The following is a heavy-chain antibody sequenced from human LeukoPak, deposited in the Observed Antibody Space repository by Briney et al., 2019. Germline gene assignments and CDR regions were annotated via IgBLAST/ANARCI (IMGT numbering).Heavy chain of an antibody. CDR3: TTGGRAFDI. J-gene: IGHJ3*02. Sequence: ASVKVSCKVPGYTLTDFSMHWVRQAPGKGLEWMGVFDPEDGETIIAQKFQGRITMTEDTSTDTAYMELSSLRSEDTAVYYCTTGGRAFDIWGQGTMVTVSS. CDR2: FDPEDGET. V-gene: IGHV1-24*01. CDR1: GYTLTDFS.